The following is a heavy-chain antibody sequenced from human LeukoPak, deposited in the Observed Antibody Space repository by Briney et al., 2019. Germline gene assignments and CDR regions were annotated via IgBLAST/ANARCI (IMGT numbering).Heavy chain of an antibody. CDR3: ARVDEAVAGYGMDV. CDR2: IYYSGST. J-gene: IGHJ6*02. V-gene: IGHV4-59*01. D-gene: IGHD6-19*01. CDR1: GGSISSYY. Sequence: NPSETLSLTCTVSGGSISSYYWSWIRQPPGKGLEWIGYIYYSGSTNYNPSLKSRVTISVDTSKNQFSLKLSSVTAADTAVYYCARVDEAVAGYGMDVWGQGTTVTVSS.